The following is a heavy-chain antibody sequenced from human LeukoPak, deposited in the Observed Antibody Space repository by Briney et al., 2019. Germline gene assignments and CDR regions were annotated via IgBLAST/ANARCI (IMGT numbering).Heavy chain of an antibody. CDR2: ITASGGGT. CDR1: GFILPNFA. CDR3: ARSRGAAAGEFDY. V-gene: IGHV3-23*01. J-gene: IGHJ4*02. Sequence: PGGSLTLSCAVSGFILPNFAMSWVRQAPGKGLEWVSTITASGGGTYYADSVKGQFTISRDNSKSTLYLQMNSLRAEDTAVYYCARSRGAAAGEFDYWGQGTLVTVSS. D-gene: IGHD6-13*01.